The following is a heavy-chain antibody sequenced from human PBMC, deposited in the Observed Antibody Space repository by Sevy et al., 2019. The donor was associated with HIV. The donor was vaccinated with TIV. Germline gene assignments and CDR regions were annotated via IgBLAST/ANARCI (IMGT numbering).Heavy chain of an antibody. CDR2: ISYDGDYK. CDR3: AKDQSASDYAGEYYYGMDV. Sequence: GGSLRLSCVGSGFTFSAHGMHWVRRAPGKGLEWVAVISYDGDYKYYADSVKGRFTISRDRSKNTLYLQMNSLRTEDTAMYYCAKDQSASDYAGEYYYGMDVWGQGTTVTVSS. D-gene: IGHD4-17*01. J-gene: IGHJ6*02. CDR1: GFTFSAHG. V-gene: IGHV3-30*18.